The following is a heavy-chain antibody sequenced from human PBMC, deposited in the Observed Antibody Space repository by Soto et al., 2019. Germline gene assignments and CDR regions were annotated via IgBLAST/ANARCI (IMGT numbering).Heavy chain of an antibody. CDR3: VRQGIGNLHGLVDV. J-gene: IGHJ6*02. D-gene: IGHD3-10*01. CDR2: VYYDGGS. Sequence: QVQLQESGPGLVKPSETLSLTWTVSGGSIDGRNCAWIRQPPGKGLEWLGYVYYDGGSSYNPSVKSRLTLSMDTSKSQFSLQLRSVTAADTAVYYCVRQGIGNLHGLVDVWGRGTTVTVSS. V-gene: IGHV4-59*08. CDR1: GGSIDGRN.